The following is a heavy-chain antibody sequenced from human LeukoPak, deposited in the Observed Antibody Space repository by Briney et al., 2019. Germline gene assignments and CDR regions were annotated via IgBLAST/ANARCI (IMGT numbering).Heavy chain of an antibody. CDR3: ARDGWESGDY. J-gene: IGHJ4*02. Sequence: SETLSLTCTVSGGSISGSSYYWGWIRQAPGKGLEWIGSIYHSGITHYNASLKSRVTISVDMSTNQFSLRLSSVTAADTAVYYCARDGWESGDYWGQGTLVTVSS. CDR1: GGSISGSSYY. D-gene: IGHD1-26*01. V-gene: IGHV4-39*07. CDR2: IYHSGIT.